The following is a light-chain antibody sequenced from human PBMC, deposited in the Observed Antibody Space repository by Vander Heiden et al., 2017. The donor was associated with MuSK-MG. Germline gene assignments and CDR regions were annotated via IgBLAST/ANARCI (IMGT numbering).Light chain of an antibody. CDR2: AES. CDR3: QQLKNYPLT. CDR1: QVINNY. V-gene: IGKV1-9*01. J-gene: IGKJ4*01. Sequence: DIQLTQSPSFLSASVGDRVTITCRASQVINNYLAWFQQKPGKAPNLLIYAESTLQSGVPSRFGGSGSGTEFTLTISSLQPEDFATYYCQQLKNYPLTFGGGTKVEVK.